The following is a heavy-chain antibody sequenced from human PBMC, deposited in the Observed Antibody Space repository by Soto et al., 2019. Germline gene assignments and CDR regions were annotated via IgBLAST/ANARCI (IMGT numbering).Heavy chain of an antibody. CDR3: AKDGRGPSMVRGVIPFDY. J-gene: IGHJ4*02. D-gene: IGHD3-10*01. V-gene: IGHV3-23*01. CDR1: GFTFSSYA. CDR2: ISGSGGST. Sequence: LRLSCAASGFTFSSYAMSWVRQAPGKGLEWVSAISGSGGSTYYADSVKGRFTISRDNSKNTLYLQMNSLRAEDTAVYYCAKDGRGPSMVRGVIPFDYWGQGTLVTVSS.